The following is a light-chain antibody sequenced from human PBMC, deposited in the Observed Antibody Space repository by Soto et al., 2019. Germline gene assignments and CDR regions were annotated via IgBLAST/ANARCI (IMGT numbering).Light chain of an antibody. CDR3: QVWDSSSDHDV. V-gene: IGLV3-21*04. J-gene: IGLJ1*01. CDR1: NIGSKS. Sequence: SYELTQPPSVSVAPGKTARITCGGNNIGSKSGHWYQQKPGQAPVLVIYYDSDRPSGIPERFSGSNSGNTATLTISRVEAGDEADYYCQVWDSSSDHDVFGTGTKLTVL. CDR2: YDS.